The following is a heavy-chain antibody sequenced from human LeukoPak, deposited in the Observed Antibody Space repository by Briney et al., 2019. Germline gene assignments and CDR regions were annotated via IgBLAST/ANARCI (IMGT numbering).Heavy chain of an antibody. V-gene: IGHV4-39*01. D-gene: IGHD3-22*01. CDR1: GGSISTGAYY. J-gene: IGHJ4*02. CDR2: IYYSGST. CDR3: ARHSMAHYDSHVSRPHFDY. Sequence: SETLSLTCTVSGGSISTGAYYWAWIRPPPGKGLEWIGSIYYSGSTSYNPSLKSRVTISVDTSKNQFSLKLSSVTAADTAVYYCARHSMAHYDSHVSRPHFDYWGQGTLVSVSS.